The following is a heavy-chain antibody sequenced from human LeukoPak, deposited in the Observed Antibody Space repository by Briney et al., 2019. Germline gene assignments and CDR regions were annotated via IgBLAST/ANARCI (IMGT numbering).Heavy chain of an antibody. Sequence: GGSLRLSCAASGFTFASYEMNWVRQAPGKGLEWVSYISAGGNTIYYADSVKGRFTISRDNAKNSLYLHMNSLRAEDTAVYYCARAATCYRCVGWFDPWGQGTLVTVSS. J-gene: IGHJ5*02. D-gene: IGHD2-2*02. CDR1: GFTFASYE. CDR3: ARAATCYRCVGWFDP. CDR2: ISAGGNTI. V-gene: IGHV3-48*03.